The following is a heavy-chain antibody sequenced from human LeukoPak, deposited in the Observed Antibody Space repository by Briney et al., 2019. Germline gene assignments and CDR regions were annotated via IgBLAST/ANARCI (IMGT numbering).Heavy chain of an antibody. D-gene: IGHD3-3*01. Sequence: PGGSLRLSCAASGFTFSSYGMHWVRQAPGKGLEWVAVISYDGSNKYYADSVKGRFTIPRDNSKNTLYLQMNSLRAEDTAVYYCAKGVSEYYDFWSGYYKSPDYWGQGTLVTVSS. CDR1: GFTFSSYG. CDR2: ISYDGSNK. CDR3: AKGVSEYYDFWSGYYKSPDY. V-gene: IGHV3-30*18. J-gene: IGHJ4*02.